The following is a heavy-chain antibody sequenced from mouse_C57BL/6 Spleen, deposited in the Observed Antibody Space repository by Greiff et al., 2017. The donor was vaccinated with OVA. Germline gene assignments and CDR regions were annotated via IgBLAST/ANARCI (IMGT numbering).Heavy chain of an antibody. J-gene: IGHJ3*01. CDR3: ARGGDYDAFAY. D-gene: IGHD2-4*01. V-gene: IGHV1-19*01. CDR2: INPYNGGT. CDR1: GYTFTDYY. Sequence: EVQLQQSGPVLVKPGASVKMSCKASGYTFTDYYMNWVKQSHGKSLEWIGVINPYNGGTSYNQKFKGKATLTVDKSSSTAYMELNSLTSEDSAVYYCARGGDYDAFAYWGQGTLVTVSA.